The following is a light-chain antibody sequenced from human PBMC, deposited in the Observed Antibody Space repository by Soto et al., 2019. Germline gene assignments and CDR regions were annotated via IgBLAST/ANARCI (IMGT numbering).Light chain of an antibody. J-gene: IGLJ1*01. Sequence: SYELTQPPSVSVAPGTTARITCGRANMGFKSVHWYQQKPVQAPVLVMYYDSERPSGIPERFSGSKSGNTATLTISRVEAGDEADYYCQVWDSSSDHPVFGIGTKLTVL. CDR2: YDS. V-gene: IGLV3-21*04. CDR3: QVWDSSSDHPV. CDR1: NMGFKS.